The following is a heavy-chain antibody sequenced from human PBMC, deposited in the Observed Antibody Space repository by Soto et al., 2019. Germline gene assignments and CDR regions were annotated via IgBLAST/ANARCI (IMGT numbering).Heavy chain of an antibody. CDR1: GFTFSTHN. V-gene: IGHV3-21*01. Sequence: EAQLVESGGGLVKPGGSLRLSCAASGFTFSTHNMNWVRQAPGKGLEWVSSISSSSSYIYYADSVKGRFTISRDNAKNSLYLQMNSLRAEDTAVYYCARDYDFWSGRGGMDVWGQGTTVTVSS. CDR3: ARDYDFWSGRGGMDV. D-gene: IGHD3-3*01. CDR2: ISSSSSYI. J-gene: IGHJ6*02.